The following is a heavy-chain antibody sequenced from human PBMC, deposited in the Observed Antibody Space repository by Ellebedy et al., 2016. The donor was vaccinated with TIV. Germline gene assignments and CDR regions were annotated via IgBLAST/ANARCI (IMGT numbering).Heavy chain of an antibody. CDR3: ARGLHVFAGVVGY. J-gene: IGHJ4*02. Sequence: PGGSLRLSCAASGFTFSNYWMNWVRQAPGKGLEWVANIKQDGSEKYYVDSVEGRFTISRDNARNSLYLQMNSLRAEDTAVYYCARGLHVFAGVVGYWGQGTLVTVSS. D-gene: IGHD3-16*01. V-gene: IGHV3-7*03. CDR2: IKQDGSEK. CDR1: GFTFSNYW.